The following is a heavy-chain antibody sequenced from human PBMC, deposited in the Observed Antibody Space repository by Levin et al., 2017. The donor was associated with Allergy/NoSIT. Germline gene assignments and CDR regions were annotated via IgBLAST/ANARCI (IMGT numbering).Heavy chain of an antibody. CDR1: GFTFDDYA. CDR3: AKDRASGLGYGSDY. D-gene: IGHD1-26*01. CDR2: ISWNSGSI. V-gene: IGHV3-9*01. J-gene: IGHJ4*02. Sequence: GGSLRLSCAGSGFTFDDYAMYWVRQAPGKGLEWVSGISWNSGSIGYADSVKGRFTISRDNAKNSLFLQMNSLRPEDTALYYCAKDRASGLGYGSDYWGQGTLVTVSS.